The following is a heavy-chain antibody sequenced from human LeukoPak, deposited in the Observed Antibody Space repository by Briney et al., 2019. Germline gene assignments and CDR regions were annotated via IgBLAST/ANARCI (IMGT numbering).Heavy chain of an antibody. J-gene: IGHJ4*02. D-gene: IGHD2-2*01. CDR3: ARVVVPAAIGEFDY. CDR2: ISAYNGNT. Sequence: ASVKVSCKAFGYTFTSYGISWLRQAPGQGLEWMGWISAYNGNTNYAQKLQGRVTMTTDTSTSTAYMELRSLRSDDTAVYYCARVVVPAAIGEFDYWGQGTLVTVSS. CDR1: GYTFTSYG. V-gene: IGHV1-18*01.